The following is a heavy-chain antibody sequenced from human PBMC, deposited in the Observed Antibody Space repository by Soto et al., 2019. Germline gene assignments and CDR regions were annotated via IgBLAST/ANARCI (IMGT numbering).Heavy chain of an antibody. CDR1: GFTFTSSA. Sequence: ASVKVSCKASGFTFTSSAVQWVRQARGQRLEWIGWIVVGSGNTNYAQRFQERVTITRDMSTSTAYMELSSLRSEDTAVYYCAAEGGCSSTSCYTEGVMDVWGQGTTVTVSS. CDR2: IVVGSGNT. V-gene: IGHV1-58*01. CDR3: AAEGGCSSTSCYTEGVMDV. D-gene: IGHD2-2*02. J-gene: IGHJ6*02.